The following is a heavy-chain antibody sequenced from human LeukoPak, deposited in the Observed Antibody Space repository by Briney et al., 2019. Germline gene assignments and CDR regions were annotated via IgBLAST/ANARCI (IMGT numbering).Heavy chain of an antibody. D-gene: IGHD3-22*01. Sequence: PGRSLRLSRAASGFTFSSYAMHWVRQAPGKGLEWVAVISYDGSNKYYADSVKGRFTISRDNSKNTLYLQMNSLRAEDTAVYYCARATYYYDSSGYYGGNWFDPWGQGTLVTVSS. CDR2: ISYDGSNK. CDR3: ARATYYYDSSGYYGGNWFDP. V-gene: IGHV3-30-3*01. CDR1: GFTFSSYA. J-gene: IGHJ5*02.